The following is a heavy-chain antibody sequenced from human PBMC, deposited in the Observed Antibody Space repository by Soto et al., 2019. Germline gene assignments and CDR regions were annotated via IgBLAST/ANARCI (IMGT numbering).Heavy chain of an antibody. CDR1: GFTFSSYG. J-gene: IGHJ4*02. V-gene: IGHV3-30*03. D-gene: IGHD6-19*01. CDR3: ASDQRGYGSGFSGFDY. Sequence: QVQLVESGGGVVQPGRSLRLSCAASGFTFSSYGMHWVRQAPGAGLEWVAVISYDGRIKYSADSVKGRFTISRDNSKNALYVQMKSLRPEDTAVYYCASDQRGYGSGFSGFDYWGQGTLVAVSS. CDR2: ISYDGRIK.